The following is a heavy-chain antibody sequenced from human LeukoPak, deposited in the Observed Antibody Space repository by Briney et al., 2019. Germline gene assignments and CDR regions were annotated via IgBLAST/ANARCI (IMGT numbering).Heavy chain of an antibody. V-gene: IGHV4-59*08. CDR1: GGSVNNYF. CDR3: AGFGDIYFYRMDV. D-gene: IGHD3-9*01. Sequence: SETLSLTCTVSGGSVNNYFWSWIRQPTGKTLEWIGYILHNGTTNFNPSLKSRAVMSLDKSKNQISLRLSSVTAADTAVYYCAGFGDIYFYRMDVWGQGTTVTVS. J-gene: IGHJ6*02. CDR2: ILHNGTT.